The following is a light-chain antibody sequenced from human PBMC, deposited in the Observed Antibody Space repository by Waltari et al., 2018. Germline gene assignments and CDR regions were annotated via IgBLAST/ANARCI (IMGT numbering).Light chain of an antibody. CDR1: RPNIGTNS. V-gene: IGLV1-51*02. Sequence: QSVLPQPPSVSAAPGQRVTIPCSAGRPNIGTNSVSWYRQFPGPAPKLLIYENSERPSGIPGRFSGSKSGTSATLDITGLQAGDEADYYCGTWDSSLSGAVFGGGTHLTVL. CDR2: ENS. CDR3: GTWDSSLSGAV. J-gene: IGLJ7*01.